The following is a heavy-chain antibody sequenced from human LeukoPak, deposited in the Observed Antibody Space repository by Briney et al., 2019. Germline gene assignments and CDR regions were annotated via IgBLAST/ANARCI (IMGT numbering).Heavy chain of an antibody. Sequence: PGGSLRLSCAASAFSFSDYYMSWIRQAPGKGLEWVSYISNSGSSTYYANSVKGRFTISRDNAQNSLYLQMNSLRAEDTDVYYCARRKRTFDIWGQGTMVTVSS. CDR2: ISNSGSST. V-gene: IGHV3-11*01. CDR1: AFSFSDYY. J-gene: IGHJ3*02. CDR3: ARRKRTFDI.